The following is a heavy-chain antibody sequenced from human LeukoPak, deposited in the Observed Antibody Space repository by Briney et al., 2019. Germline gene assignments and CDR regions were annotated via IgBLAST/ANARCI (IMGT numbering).Heavy chain of an antibody. CDR2: IYTSGST. CDR3: ARGIYYYGSGIRSSWFDP. V-gene: IGHV4-4*07. Sequence: SETLSLTCTVSGGSISSYYWSWIWQPARKGLEWIGRIYTSGSTNYNPSLKSRVTISVDTSKNQFSLKLSSVTAADTAVYYCARGIYYYGSGIRSSWFDPWGQGTLVTVSS. D-gene: IGHD3-10*01. CDR1: GGSISSYY. J-gene: IGHJ5*02.